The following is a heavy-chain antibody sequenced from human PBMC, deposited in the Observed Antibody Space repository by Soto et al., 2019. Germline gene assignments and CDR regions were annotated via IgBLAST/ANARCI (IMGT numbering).Heavy chain of an antibody. V-gene: IGHV4-34*01. D-gene: IGHD2-15*01. Sequence: QVQLQQWGAGLLKPSETLSLTCAVYGGSFSGYYWSWIRQPPGKGLEWMGEINHSGSTNYDQSLSRRVTISVDTSKNQFSLKLTSVTAEDTAVYYCARVPTTSLVGVYYYYYYMDVWGKGTTVTVSS. CDR2: INHSGST. CDR3: ARVPTTSLVGVYYYYYYMDV. J-gene: IGHJ6*03. CDR1: GGSFSGYY.